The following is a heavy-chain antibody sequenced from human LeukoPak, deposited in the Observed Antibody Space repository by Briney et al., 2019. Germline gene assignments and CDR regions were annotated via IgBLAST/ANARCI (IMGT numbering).Heavy chain of an antibody. D-gene: IGHD3-10*01. CDR2: ISARGTTT. V-gene: IGHV3-23*05. CDR3: AKGVWFGDQPASDY. Sequence: GGSLRLSCVASGLTFSSYGLSWVRQAPGKGLEWVSSISARGTTTFYADSVTGRFTISRDNSKNTVYLQLNSLRAEDTAVYYCAKGVWFGDQPASDYWGQGTLVTVSS. CDR1: GLTFSSYG. J-gene: IGHJ4*02.